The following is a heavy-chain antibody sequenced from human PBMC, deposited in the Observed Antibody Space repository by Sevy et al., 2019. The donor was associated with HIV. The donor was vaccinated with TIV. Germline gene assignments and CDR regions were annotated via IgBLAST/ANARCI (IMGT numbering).Heavy chain of an antibody. CDR3: ARGKSGYGYALNY. Sequence: GGSLRLSCAASGFTVNSNYMTWVRQAPGKGLEGVSVIHSADTTYHADSVKDRFTISRDNFKNTLYLHMSSRRAEDTAVYYCARGKSGYGYALNYWGQGTLVTVSS. CDR1: GFTVNSNY. CDR2: IHSADTT. V-gene: IGHV3-66*01. D-gene: IGHD5-18*01. J-gene: IGHJ4*02.